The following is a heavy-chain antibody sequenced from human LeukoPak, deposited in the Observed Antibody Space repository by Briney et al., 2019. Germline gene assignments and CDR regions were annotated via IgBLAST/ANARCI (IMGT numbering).Heavy chain of an antibody. J-gene: IGHJ4*02. CDR1: GFTFSSYA. V-gene: IGHV3-23*01. CDR3: AKATGYSGSRTYYFDY. D-gene: IGHD6-13*01. Sequence: GGSLRLSCAASGFTFSSYAMSWVRQAPGKGLEWVSAISGSGGSTYYADSVKGRFTISRDNSKNTLYLQMNSLRAEDTAVYYRAKATGYSGSRTYYFDYWGQGTLVTVSS. CDR2: ISGSGGST.